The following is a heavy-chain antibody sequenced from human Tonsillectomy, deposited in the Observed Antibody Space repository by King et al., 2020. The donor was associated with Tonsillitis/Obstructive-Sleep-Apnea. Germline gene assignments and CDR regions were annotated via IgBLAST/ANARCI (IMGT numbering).Heavy chain of an antibody. CDR3: ARDGDCSSTSCYGAFDI. J-gene: IGHJ3*02. D-gene: IGHD2-2*01. CDR2: IWYDGSNK. CDR1: GFTFSSYG. Sequence: VQLVESGGGVVQPGRSLRLSCAASGFTFSSYGMHWVRQAPGKGLEWVALIWYDGSNKYYADSVKGRFTISRDNSNTLYLQMNSLRAEDTAVYYCARDGDCSSTSCYGAFDIWGQGTMVPVSS. V-gene: IGHV3-33*01.